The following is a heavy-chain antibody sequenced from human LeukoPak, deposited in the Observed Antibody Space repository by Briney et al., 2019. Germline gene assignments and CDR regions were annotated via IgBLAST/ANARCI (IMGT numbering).Heavy chain of an antibody. V-gene: IGHV1-18*01. CDR2: ISAYNGNT. J-gene: IGHJ4*02. CDR3: ARSSMAGAFDY. Sequence: ATVNASCKASGYTITSNGISTVRHTPRQGTEWMGWISAYNGNTNFSQTPQGRTTMTSDTSTSTAYMALMSLRSDATAVYYCARSSMAGAFDYWGQGTLVTVSS. D-gene: IGHD6-19*01. CDR1: GYTITSNG.